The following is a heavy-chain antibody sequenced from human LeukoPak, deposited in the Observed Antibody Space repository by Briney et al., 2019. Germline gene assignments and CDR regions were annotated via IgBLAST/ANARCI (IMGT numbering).Heavy chain of an antibody. CDR1: GFTFSSYA. V-gene: IGHV3-30-3*01. CDR2: ISYDGSNK. CDR3: ARVSAAAGTVDY. Sequence: GRSLRLSCAASGFTFSSYAMHWVRQAPGKGLEWVAVISYDGSNKYCADSVKGRFTISRDNSKNTLYLQMNSLRAEDTAVYYCARVSAAAGTVDYWGQGTLVTVSS. D-gene: IGHD6-13*01. J-gene: IGHJ4*02.